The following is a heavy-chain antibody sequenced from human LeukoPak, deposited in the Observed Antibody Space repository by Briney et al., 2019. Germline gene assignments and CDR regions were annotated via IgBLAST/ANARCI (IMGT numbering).Heavy chain of an antibody. V-gene: IGHV3-23*01. CDR2: ISGRGGST. D-gene: IGHD6-19*01. CDR1: GFTFRSYA. Sequence: GGSLRLSCAASGFTFRSYAMTWVRQAPGKGLEWVSGISGRGGSTYYADSVKGRFTISRDNSKNTLYLQMNSLRAEDTAVYYCAKDLGLGSGGYQSDYWGQGTLVTVSS. CDR3: AKDLGLGSGGYQSDY. J-gene: IGHJ4*02.